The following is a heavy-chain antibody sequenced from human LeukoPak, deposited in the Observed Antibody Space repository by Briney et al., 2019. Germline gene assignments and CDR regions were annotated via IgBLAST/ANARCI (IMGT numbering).Heavy chain of an antibody. CDR1: GGSISSSSYY. Sequence: PSETLSLTCTVSGGSISSSSYYWGWIRQPPGKGLEWIGNIYYSGSTYYNPSLKSRVTISVDTSKNQFSLKLSSVTAADTAVYYCAKLAGPRRHGPKDKHSPLDVWGQGTLVTVSS. CDR3: AKLAGPRRHGPKDKHSPLDV. J-gene: IGHJ4*02. V-gene: IGHV4-39*01. CDR2: IYYSGST. D-gene: IGHD6-19*01.